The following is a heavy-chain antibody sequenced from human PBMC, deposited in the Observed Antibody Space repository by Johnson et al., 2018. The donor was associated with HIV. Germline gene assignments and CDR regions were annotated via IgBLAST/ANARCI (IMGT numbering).Heavy chain of an antibody. CDR2: ISWNGGNT. Sequence: EVQLVESGGTVIRPGGSLRLSCVASGFTFDDYGMSWVRQAPGKGLEWVSGISWNGGNTDYADSVKGRFTISRDNAKNSLYLQMNSLRAEDTALYFCAREPVAGPGRKAFDIWGQGTMVTVSS. J-gene: IGHJ3*02. D-gene: IGHD6-19*01. CDR3: AREPVAGPGRKAFDI. V-gene: IGHV3-20*04. CDR1: GFTFDDYG.